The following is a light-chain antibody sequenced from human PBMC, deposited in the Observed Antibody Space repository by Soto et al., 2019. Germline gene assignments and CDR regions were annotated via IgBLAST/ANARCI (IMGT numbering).Light chain of an antibody. Sequence: EIVLTQSPGTLSLSPGERATLSCRASQSVSSSYLAWYQQKPGQAPRLLICGASSRATGIPDRFSGSGSGTDFTLTISRLEPEDFAVYYCQQYGSSPRTFGQGTKVDI. CDR2: GAS. CDR3: QQYGSSPRT. J-gene: IGKJ1*01. CDR1: QSVSSSY. V-gene: IGKV3-20*01.